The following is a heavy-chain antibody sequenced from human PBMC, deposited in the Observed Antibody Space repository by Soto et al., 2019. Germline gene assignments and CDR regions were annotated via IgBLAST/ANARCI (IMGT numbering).Heavy chain of an antibody. CDR3: ARDCSGATCSFNY. J-gene: IGHJ4*02. CDR1: GYTFTSYG. Sequence: ASVKVSCKTSGYTFTSYGTSWVRQVPGQGLEWMGWISAYSGNINYAQKFQDRVTMTTDTSTSTAYMELRSLRSDDTAVYYCARDCSGATCSFNYWGQGTLVTVS. CDR2: ISAYSGNI. D-gene: IGHD2-15*01. V-gene: IGHV1-18*01.